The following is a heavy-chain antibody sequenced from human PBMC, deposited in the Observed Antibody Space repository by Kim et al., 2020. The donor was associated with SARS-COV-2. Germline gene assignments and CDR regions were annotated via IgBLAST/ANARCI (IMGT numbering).Heavy chain of an antibody. Sequence: SETLSLTCAVSGVSVSNAGPYYLNWVRQHPDKGLEWIGYLSSIGTTYYHPSLRGRISFSTDTSKNHFSLRLTSVTAADTATYYCATYTMVRGAADSWGQGIRVTVSS. CDR1: GVSVSNAGPYY. J-gene: IGHJ5*02. CDR3: ATYTMVRGAADS. V-gene: IGHV4-31*11. CDR2: LSSIGTT. D-gene: IGHD3-10*01.